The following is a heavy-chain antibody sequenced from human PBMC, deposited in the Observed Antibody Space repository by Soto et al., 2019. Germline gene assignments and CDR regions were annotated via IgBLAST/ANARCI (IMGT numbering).Heavy chain of an antibody. CDR3: ARGYYYDSSGYYYAFDI. V-gene: IGHV4-38-2*02. D-gene: IGHD3-22*01. J-gene: IGHJ3*02. Sequence: SETLSLTCTVSGYSISSGYYWGWIRQPPGKGLEWIGSLYHSGSTYYNPSLKSRVTISVDTSKNQFSLKLSSVTAADTAVYYCARGYYYDSSGYYYAFDIWGQGTMVTVSS. CDR2: LYHSGST. CDR1: GYSISSGYY.